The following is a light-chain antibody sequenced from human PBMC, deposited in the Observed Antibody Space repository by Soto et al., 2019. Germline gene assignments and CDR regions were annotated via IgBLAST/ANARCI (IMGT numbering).Light chain of an antibody. CDR3: QQYNNWPPWT. V-gene: IGKV3-15*01. CDR1: QSVSDK. J-gene: IGKJ1*01. CDR2: HAS. Sequence: EIVMTQSPATLSVSPGERATLXXXXSQSVSDKLAWYQQKPGQAPRLLIYHASARATGIPARFSGSGSGTEFTLTISGLQSEDFAVYYCQQYNNWPPWTFAQGTKVDVK.